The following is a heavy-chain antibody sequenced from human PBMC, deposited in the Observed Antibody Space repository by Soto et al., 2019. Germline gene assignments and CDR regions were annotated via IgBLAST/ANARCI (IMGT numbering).Heavy chain of an antibody. CDR1: GFTFGSYG. CDR3: AKVPQYYDFWSGYSDY. CDR2: MSFDASNK. D-gene: IGHD3-3*01. Sequence: QVQLVESGGGVVQPGRSLRLSCAAPGFTFGSYGIHWVRQASGKGLEWVAVMSFDASNKYDADPVKGRFTILRHNSKNTLYLQMNSLRAEDTAVYYCAKVPQYYDFWSGYSDYWGQGTLVTVSS. V-gene: IGHV3-30*18. J-gene: IGHJ4*02.